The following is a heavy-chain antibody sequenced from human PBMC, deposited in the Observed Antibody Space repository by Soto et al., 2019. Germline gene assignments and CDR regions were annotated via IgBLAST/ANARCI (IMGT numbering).Heavy chain of an antibody. CDR1: GGSFNNDY. D-gene: IGHD3-22*01. CDR2: IFHSGIT. J-gene: IGHJ5*01. V-gene: IGHV4-59*01. CDR3: ASDRYFYDSAGYYRTLDS. Sequence: QVHLQESGPGLVKPSETLSLSCTISGGSFNNDYWTLIRQSPVKGMEWIGYIFHSGITDYNPSVKSRVTIYKDKTTNLFSLKLTSVTAADTAVYYCASDRYFYDSAGYYRTLDSWGQGILVTVSS.